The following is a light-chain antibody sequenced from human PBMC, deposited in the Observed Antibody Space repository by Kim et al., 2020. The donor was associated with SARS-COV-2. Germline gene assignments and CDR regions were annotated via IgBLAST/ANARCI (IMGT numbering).Light chain of an antibody. CDR3: QVWDSSTGGV. Sequence: VALGQTARITCGRNNIGSKDVHWYQQKPGQAPVLVIYRDSNRPSGIPERFSGSNSGNTATLTISRAQAGDEADYYCQVWDSSTGGVFGGGTQLTVL. CDR2: RDS. J-gene: IGLJ2*01. CDR1: NIGSKD. V-gene: IGLV3-9*01.